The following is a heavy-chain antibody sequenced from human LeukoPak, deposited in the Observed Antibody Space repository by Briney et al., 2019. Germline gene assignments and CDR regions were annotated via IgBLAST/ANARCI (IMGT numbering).Heavy chain of an antibody. J-gene: IGHJ4*02. V-gene: IGHV3-74*01. D-gene: IGHD3-16*01. Sequence: GGSLRLSCAASGFTFSSYSMHWVRQVPGKGLVWISCINSDSSSTIYAHSFKGRVTISRDNAKNTVYLQMNSLRAEDTAVYYCGRGYYGPDHWAQGNLVTDSS. CDR2: INSDSSST. CDR1: GFTFSSYS. CDR3: GRGYYGPDH.